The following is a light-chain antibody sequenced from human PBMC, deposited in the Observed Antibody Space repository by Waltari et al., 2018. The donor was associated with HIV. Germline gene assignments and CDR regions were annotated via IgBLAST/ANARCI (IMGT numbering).Light chain of an antibody. CDR1: SGYSNYK. V-gene: IGLV9-49*01. Sequence: QPVLTQPPSASASLGASVTLTCTLSSGYSNYKVDWYQQRPGKGPRFVMRVGTGGMVGSKGDGIPARFSVLGSGLNRYLTIKNIQEEDESDYHCGADHGSGSNFVYVFGTGTKVTVL. CDR3: GADHGSGSNFVYV. J-gene: IGLJ1*01. CDR2: VGTGGMVG.